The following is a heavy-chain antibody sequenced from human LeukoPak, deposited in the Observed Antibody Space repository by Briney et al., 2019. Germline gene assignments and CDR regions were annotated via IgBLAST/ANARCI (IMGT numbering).Heavy chain of an antibody. CDR1: GYTFTGYY. Sequence: ASVTVSCTASGYTFTGYYMHWVRQAPGQGPEWMGWINPNSGGTNYAQKFQGRVTMTRDTSISTAYMELSRLRSDDTAVYYCARAEDIVVVPAYYYYGMDVWGQGTTVTVSS. V-gene: IGHV1-2*02. CDR3: ARAEDIVVVPAYYYYGMDV. D-gene: IGHD2-2*01. J-gene: IGHJ6*02. CDR2: INPNSGGT.